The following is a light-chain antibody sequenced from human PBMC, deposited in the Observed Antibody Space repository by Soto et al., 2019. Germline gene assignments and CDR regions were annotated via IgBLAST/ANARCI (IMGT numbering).Light chain of an antibody. CDR2: GAS. CDR3: QQYNNWPPYT. Sequence: EIVMTQSPATLSVSPGERVTLSCRASQSVSSNLAWYQQKPGQAPRLLIYGASTRATGIPARFSGSGSGTEFTLTISSLQSEAFAVYYCQQYNNWPPYTFGQGTKLEIK. CDR1: QSVSSN. V-gene: IGKV3-15*01. J-gene: IGKJ2*01.